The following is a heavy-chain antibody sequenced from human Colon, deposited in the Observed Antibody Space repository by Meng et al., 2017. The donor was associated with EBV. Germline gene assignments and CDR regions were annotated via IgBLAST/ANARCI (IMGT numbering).Heavy chain of an antibody. V-gene: IGHV4-30-4*01. J-gene: IGHJ4*02. CDR2: IHHSGSA. CDR3: ASFDHIPRRNYFDY. D-gene: IGHD2-21*01. CDR1: GGSMSSGNYY. Sequence: QVQLQESGPGLVKPSXXXXXXRXVSGGSMSSGNYYWSWIRQPPGKGLEWIGYIHHSGSAYYNPSLKSRVSISVDTSKNQFSLNLNSMTAADTAVYYCASFDHIPRRNYFDYWGQGTLVTVSS.